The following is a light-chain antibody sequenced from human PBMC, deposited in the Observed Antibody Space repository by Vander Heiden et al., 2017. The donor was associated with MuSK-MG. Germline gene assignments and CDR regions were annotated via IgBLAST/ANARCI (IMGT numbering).Light chain of an antibody. CDR2: KAS. Sequence: DIQMTQSPSTLSASVGDRVTITCRASQSISSWLAWYQQKPGKAPKLLIYKASSLESGVPSRFSGSGSGTEFTLTISSLQPDDFATYYCQQDNSYWTWTFGQGTKVEIK. V-gene: IGKV1-5*03. CDR1: QSISSW. CDR3: QQDNSYWTWT. J-gene: IGKJ1*01.